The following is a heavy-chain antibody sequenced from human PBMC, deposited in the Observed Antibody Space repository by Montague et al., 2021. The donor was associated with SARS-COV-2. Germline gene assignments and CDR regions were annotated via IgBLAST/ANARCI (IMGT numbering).Heavy chain of an antibody. CDR1: GGSFSGYY. CDR3: ARDPSRQPLLYPIGDYYYGMDV. Sequence: SETLSLTCAVYGGSFSGYYWNWIRQPPGKGLEWIGEINHSGSTNYNPSLKSRVTMSVDTSKYQFSLKLSSVTAADTAVYYCARDPSRQPLLYPIGDYYYGMDVWGQGTTVTVSS. CDR2: INHSGST. J-gene: IGHJ6*02. V-gene: IGHV4-34*01. D-gene: IGHD2-2*02.